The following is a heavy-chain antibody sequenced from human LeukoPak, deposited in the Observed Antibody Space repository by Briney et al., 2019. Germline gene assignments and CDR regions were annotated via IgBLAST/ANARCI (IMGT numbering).Heavy chain of an antibody. Sequence: GGSLRLSCTASGFTFSTYAMTWVRQAPGEGLEWVANIKQDGSEKYYVDSVKGRFSISRDNAKNSLYLQMNSLRAEDTAVYYCARAGTTVTSKPSFDYWGQGTLVSVSS. J-gene: IGHJ4*02. CDR1: GFTFSTYA. CDR2: IKQDGSEK. V-gene: IGHV3-7*01. CDR3: ARAGTTVTSKPSFDY. D-gene: IGHD4-11*01.